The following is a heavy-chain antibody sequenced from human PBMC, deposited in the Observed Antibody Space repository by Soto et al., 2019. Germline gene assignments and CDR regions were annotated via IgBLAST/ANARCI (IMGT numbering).Heavy chain of an antibody. Sequence: PGGSLRLSCVASGFTFSTHAMSWVRQAPGKGLEWVATVAYSGVSTYYADFVKGRFTVSKDNSKNTLSLQMSSLRDEDTAVYYCAKDRDTYGPIYYFDSWGQGTLVTVS. D-gene: IGHD5-18*01. J-gene: IGHJ4*02. CDR2: VAYSGVST. V-gene: IGHV3-23*01. CDR1: GFTFSTHA. CDR3: AKDRDTYGPIYYFDS.